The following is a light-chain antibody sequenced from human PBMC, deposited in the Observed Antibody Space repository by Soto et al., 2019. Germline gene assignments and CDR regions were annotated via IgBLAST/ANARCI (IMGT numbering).Light chain of an antibody. CDR3: SSYTSRSTLV. CDR2: DVS. V-gene: IGLV2-14*01. Sequence: QSALTQPASVSGSPGQSITISCTGTSSDVGGYNSVSWYQQHPGKAPKLMIYDVSNRPSGVSNRFSGSKSGNTASLTISWLQAEDEADYYCSSYTSRSTLVFGGGTKVTVL. CDR1: SSDVGGYNS. J-gene: IGLJ2*01.